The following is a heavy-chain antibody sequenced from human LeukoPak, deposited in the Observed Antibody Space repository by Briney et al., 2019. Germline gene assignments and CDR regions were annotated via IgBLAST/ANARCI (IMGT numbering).Heavy chain of an antibody. J-gene: IGHJ5*02. CDR2: MNPNSGNT. D-gene: IGHD3-3*01. CDR3: ARGRRSNNWFDP. CDR1: GYTFTSYD. V-gene: IGHV1-8*01. Sequence: ASVKVSCKASGYTFTSYDINWVRQATGQGLEWMGWMNPNSGNTGHAQKFQGRVTMTRNTSISTAYMELSSLRSEDTAVYYCARGRRSNNWFDPWGQGTLVTVSS.